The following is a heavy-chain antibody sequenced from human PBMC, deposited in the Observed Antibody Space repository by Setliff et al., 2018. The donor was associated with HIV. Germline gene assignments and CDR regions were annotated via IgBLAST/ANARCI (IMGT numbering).Heavy chain of an antibody. CDR1: GGTFSSYA. D-gene: IGHD3-9*01. CDR3: ASGYYDILTGYSNYYGMDV. V-gene: IGHV1-69*10. Sequence: VASVKVSCKASGGTFSSYAISWVRQAPGQGLEWMGGIIPILGIANYAQKFQGRITITADKSTSTAYMELSSLRSEDTAVYYCASGYYDILTGYSNYYGMDVWGQGTTVTVSS. CDR2: IIPILGIA. J-gene: IGHJ6*02.